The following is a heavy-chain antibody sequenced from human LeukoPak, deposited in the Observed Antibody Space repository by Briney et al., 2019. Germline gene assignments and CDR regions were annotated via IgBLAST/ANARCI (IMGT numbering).Heavy chain of an antibody. CDR2: IFASGST. D-gene: IGHD7-27*01. J-gene: IGHJ6*03. Sequence: SETLSLTCTVSGASISSGSYYWNWIRQPAGKGLEWIGRIFASGSTNYNPSLKSRVTISVDTSKNQFSLKLSSVTAADTAVYYCARFRLGSDYYHMDVWGKGTTVTVSS. V-gene: IGHV4-61*02. CDR1: GASISSGSYY. CDR3: ARFRLGSDYYHMDV.